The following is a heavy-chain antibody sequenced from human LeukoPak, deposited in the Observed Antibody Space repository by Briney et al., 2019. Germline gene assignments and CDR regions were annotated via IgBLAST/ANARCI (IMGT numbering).Heavy chain of an antibody. D-gene: IGHD1-26*01. Sequence: ASVKVSCKASGYTFTSYGISWVRQAPGQGLEWMGWISAYNGNTNYAQKLQGRVTMTTDTSTSTAYMELRSLRSDDTAVYYCARGRSGSYWGKGPDYFDYWGQGTLVTVSS. J-gene: IGHJ4*02. CDR3: ARGRSGSYWGKGPDYFDY. V-gene: IGHV1-18*01. CDR1: GYTFTSYG. CDR2: ISAYNGNT.